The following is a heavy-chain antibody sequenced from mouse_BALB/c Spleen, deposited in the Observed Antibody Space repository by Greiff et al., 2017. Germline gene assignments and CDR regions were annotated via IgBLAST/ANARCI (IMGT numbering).Heavy chain of an antibody. D-gene: IGHD1-1*02. Sequence: EVQLVESGGGLVQPGGSRKLSCAASGFTFSSFGMHWVRQAPEKGLEWVAYISSGSSTIYYADTVKGRFTISRDNPKNTLFLQMTSLRSADTDMYYCARSDYGPSWFAYWGQGTLVTVSA. CDR1: GFTFSSFG. J-gene: IGHJ3*01. V-gene: IGHV5-17*02. CDR2: ISSGSSTI. CDR3: ARSDYGPSWFAY.